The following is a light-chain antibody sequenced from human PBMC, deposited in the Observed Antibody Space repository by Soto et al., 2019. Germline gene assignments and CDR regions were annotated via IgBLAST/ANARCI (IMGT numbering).Light chain of an antibody. CDR2: DTS. J-gene: IGKJ1*01. Sequence: DIVMTQSPATLSVSPGERATLSCRASQSVSSNLAWYQQKPGLAPRLLIYDTSTRATGIPVRFSGSGFGTEFTLTISSLESEDFAVYYCQQYNNWPRTFGQGTKVDIK. CDR1: QSVSSN. V-gene: IGKV3-15*01. CDR3: QQYNNWPRT.